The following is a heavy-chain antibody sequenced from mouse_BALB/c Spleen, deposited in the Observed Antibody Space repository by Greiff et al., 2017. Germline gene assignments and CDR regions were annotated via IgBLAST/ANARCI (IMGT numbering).Heavy chain of an antibody. CDR1: GFSLTGYG. D-gene: IGHD2-10*01. Sequence: VQLVESGPGLVAPSQSLSITCTVSGFSLTGYGVNWVRQPPGKGLEWLGMIWGDGSTDYNSALKSRLSISKDNSKSQVFLKMNSLQTDDTARYYCARETPAYYGKKGRYFDVWGAGTTVTVSS. CDR2: IWGDGST. J-gene: IGHJ1*01. V-gene: IGHV2-6-7*01. CDR3: ARETPAYYGKKGRYFDV.